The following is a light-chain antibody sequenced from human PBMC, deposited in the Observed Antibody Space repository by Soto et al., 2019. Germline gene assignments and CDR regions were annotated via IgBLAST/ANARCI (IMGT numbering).Light chain of an antibody. CDR1: SSDVGGYNY. CDR2: DVN. Sequence: QSVLTQPRSVSGSPGRTVTISCTGTSSDVGGYNYVSWYQQHPGKAPKLMIYDVNKRPSGVPDRFSGSKSGNTASLTISGLQAEDEADYYCCSYAGSDTLVFGTGTKVTVL. CDR3: CSYAGSDTLV. V-gene: IGLV2-11*01. J-gene: IGLJ1*01.